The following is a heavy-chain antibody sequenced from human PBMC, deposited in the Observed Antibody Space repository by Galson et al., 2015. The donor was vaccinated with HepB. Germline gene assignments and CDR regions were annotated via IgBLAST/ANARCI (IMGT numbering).Heavy chain of an antibody. CDR2: INPNSGGT. J-gene: IGHJ5*02. Sequence: SVKVSCKASGYTFTGYYIHWVRQAPGQGLEWMGWINPNSGGTNYAQKFQGTVTMTRDTSISTAYMELSRLRSDDTAVYYCARDGSYQLLLASGWFDPWGQGTLVTVSS. D-gene: IGHD2-2*01. CDR3: ARDGSYQLLLASGWFDP. V-gene: IGHV1-2*02. CDR1: GYTFTGYY.